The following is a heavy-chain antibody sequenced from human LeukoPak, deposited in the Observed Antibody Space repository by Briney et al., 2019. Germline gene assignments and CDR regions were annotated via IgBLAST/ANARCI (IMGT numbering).Heavy chain of an antibody. D-gene: IGHD4-17*01. CDR1: GFTFSSYG. V-gene: IGHV3-30*02. CDR3: AKEGADYGDYVQRYYFDY. Sequence: GGSLRLSCAASGFTFSSYGMHWVRQAPGKGLEWVAFIRYDGSNKYYADSVKGRFTISRDNSKNTLYLQMNSLRAEDTAVYYCAKEGADYGDYVQRYYFDYWGQGTLVTVSS. J-gene: IGHJ4*02. CDR2: IRYDGSNK.